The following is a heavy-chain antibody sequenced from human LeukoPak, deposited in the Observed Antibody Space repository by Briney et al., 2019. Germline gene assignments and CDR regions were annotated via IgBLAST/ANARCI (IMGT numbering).Heavy chain of an antibody. V-gene: IGHV1-46*01. CDR2: INPSGGST. CDR1: GYTFTNYY. Sequence: ASVKVSCKASGYTFTNYYMHWVRQAPGQALEWMGIINPSGGSTTYAQKFQGRVTMTRDTSTTTVYMELSSLRSEDTAVYYCARGGPYTVIDYWGQGTLVTVSS. D-gene: IGHD4-17*01. J-gene: IGHJ4*02. CDR3: ARGGPYTVIDY.